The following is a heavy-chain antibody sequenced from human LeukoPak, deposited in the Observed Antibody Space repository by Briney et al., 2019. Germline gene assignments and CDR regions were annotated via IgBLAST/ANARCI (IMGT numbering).Heavy chain of an antibody. D-gene: IGHD2-15*01. CDR3: ARVSSRRRYYYYMDV. CDR1: GGSFSGYY. Sequence: SETLSLTCAVYGGSFSGYYWSWIRQPPGKGLEWIGEINHSGSTNYNPSLKSRVTISVDTSKNQFSLKLSSVTAADTAVYYCARVSSRRRYYYYMDVWGKGTTVTVSS. CDR2: INHSGST. J-gene: IGHJ6*03. V-gene: IGHV4-34*01.